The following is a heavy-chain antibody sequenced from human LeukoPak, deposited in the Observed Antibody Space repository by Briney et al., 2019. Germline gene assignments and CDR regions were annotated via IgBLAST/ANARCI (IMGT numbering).Heavy chain of an antibody. Sequence: GESLKISCKGSGYSFTSYWIGWVRQMPGKGLEWMGIIYPGDSDTRYSPSFQGQVTISADKSISTAYLQWSSLKASDTAMYYCARSIAAASMSSGHDAFDIWGQGTMVTVSS. CDR1: GYSFTSYW. J-gene: IGHJ3*02. CDR2: IYPGDSDT. D-gene: IGHD6-13*01. CDR3: ARSIAAASMSSGHDAFDI. V-gene: IGHV5-51*01.